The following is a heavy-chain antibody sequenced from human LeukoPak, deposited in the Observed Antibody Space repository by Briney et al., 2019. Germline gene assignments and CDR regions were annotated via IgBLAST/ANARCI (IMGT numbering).Heavy chain of an antibody. Sequence: SETLSLTCTVSGGSISSYYWSWIRQPPGKGLEWIGYIYYSGSTNYNPSLKSRVTISVDTSKNQFSLKLSSVTAADTAVYYCARVRIAVAATDYWGQGTLVTVSS. CDR1: GGSISSYY. V-gene: IGHV4-59*01. J-gene: IGHJ4*02. CDR2: IYYSGST. CDR3: ARVRIAVAATDY. D-gene: IGHD6-19*01.